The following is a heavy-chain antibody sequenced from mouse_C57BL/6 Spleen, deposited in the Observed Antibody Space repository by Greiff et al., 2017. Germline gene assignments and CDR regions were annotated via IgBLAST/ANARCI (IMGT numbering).Heavy chain of an antibody. V-gene: IGHV5-17*01. J-gene: IGHJ4*01. CDR2: ISSGSSTI. D-gene: IGHD2-10*02. CDR1: GFTFSDYG. CDR3: ARTYGGYYAMDY. Sequence: EVMLVESGGGLVKPGGSLKLSCAASGFTFSDYGMHWVRQAPEKGLEWVAYISSGSSTIYYADTVKGRFTISRDNAKNTLFLQMTSLRSEDTAMYYCARTYGGYYAMDYWGQGTSVTVSS.